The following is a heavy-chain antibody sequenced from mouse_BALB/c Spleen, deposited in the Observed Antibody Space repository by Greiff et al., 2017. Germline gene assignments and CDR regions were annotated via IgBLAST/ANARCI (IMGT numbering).Heavy chain of an antibody. J-gene: IGHJ4*01. D-gene: IGHD4-1*01. CDR3: ARRPLTGNYAMDD. CDR2: IWGDGST. V-gene: IGHV2-6-7*01. CDR1: GFSLTGYG. Sequence: VQLQESGPGLVAPSQSLSITCTVSGFSLTGYGVNWVRQPPGKGLEWLGMIWGDGSTDYNSALKSRLSISKDNSKSQVFLKMNMLQTDDTARYYCARRPLTGNYAMDDWGQGTSVTVSS.